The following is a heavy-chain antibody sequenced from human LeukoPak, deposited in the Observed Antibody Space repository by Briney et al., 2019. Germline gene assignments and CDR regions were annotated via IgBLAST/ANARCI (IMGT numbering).Heavy chain of an antibody. CDR3: ARHTTIADAFDI. CDR2: IYYSGST. J-gene: IGHJ3*02. Sequence: SETLSLTCTVSGGSISSYYWSWIRQPPGKGLEWIGYIYYSGSTNYNPSLKSRVTISVDTSKNQFSLKLSSVTAADTAVYYCARHTTIADAFDIWGQGTMVTVSS. V-gene: IGHV4-59*08. D-gene: IGHD1-1*01. CDR1: GGSISSYY.